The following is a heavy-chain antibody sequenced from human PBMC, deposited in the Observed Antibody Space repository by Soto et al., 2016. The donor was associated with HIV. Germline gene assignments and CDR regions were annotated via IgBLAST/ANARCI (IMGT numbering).Heavy chain of an antibody. V-gene: IGHV4-39*01. J-gene: IGHJ5*02. Sequence: QLQLQESGPGLVKPSETLSLTCTVSGGSISSSSYYWGWIRQPPGKGLEWIGNIYYSGSTYYKSSLKSRVTISVDTSKNQFSLKLSSVTAADTAVYYCARQRGYCSGGSCYFASMRGVAGWFDPWGQGTLVTVSS. D-gene: IGHD2-15*01. CDR1: GGSISSSSYY. CDR3: ARQRGYCSGGSCYFASMRGVAGWFDP. CDR2: IYYSGST.